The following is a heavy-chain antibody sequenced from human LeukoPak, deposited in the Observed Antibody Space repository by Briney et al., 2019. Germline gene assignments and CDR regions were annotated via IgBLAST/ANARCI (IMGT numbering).Heavy chain of an antibody. Sequence: GGSLRLSCAASGFTFSNYAMHWVRQAPGKGLEWVACIGNDGSNKYYADSVKGRLTISRDNSKNTLYPQMNSLRAEDTAVYYCAKDGRIFLDYWGQGTLVTVSS. V-gene: IGHV3-30*02. CDR2: IGNDGSNK. CDR1: GFTFSNYA. D-gene: IGHD2-15*01. CDR3: AKDGRIFLDY. J-gene: IGHJ4*02.